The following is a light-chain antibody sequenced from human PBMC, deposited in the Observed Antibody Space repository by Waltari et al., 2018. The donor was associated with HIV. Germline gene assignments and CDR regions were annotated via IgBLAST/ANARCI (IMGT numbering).Light chain of an antibody. CDR1: PFPIQI. Sequence: SYELTQPPSVSVSPGQTAGITCLGVPFPIQITYWYQQKPGQAPVLVIFEDTERPSGIPERFSGSTSGTTVTLIISGVQAEDEADYFCQSADTSGSVVFGGGTRVTVL. CDR3: QSADTSGSVV. J-gene: IGLJ1*01. CDR2: EDT. V-gene: IGLV3-25*03.